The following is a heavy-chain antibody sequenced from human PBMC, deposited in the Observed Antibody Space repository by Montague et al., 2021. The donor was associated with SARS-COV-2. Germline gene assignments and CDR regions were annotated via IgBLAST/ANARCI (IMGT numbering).Heavy chain of an antibody. D-gene: IGHD4-17*01. J-gene: IGHJ4*02. V-gene: IGHV4-59*02. CDR1: GSSVRSYY. CDR3: ARENTVTTFGGPYYIDS. Sequence: SETLSLTCIVSGSSVRSYYWSWIRQPPGKGLEWIGYIYDSGITNYNPSLKSRVTISVDTSKNQFSLKLSSVTAADTAVYYCARENTVTTFGGPYYIDSWGQGTLVTVSA. CDR2: IYDSGIT.